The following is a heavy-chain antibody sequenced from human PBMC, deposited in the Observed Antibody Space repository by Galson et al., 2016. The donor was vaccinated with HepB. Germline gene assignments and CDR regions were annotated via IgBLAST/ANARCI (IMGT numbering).Heavy chain of an antibody. J-gene: IGHJ5*02. CDR3: VRNLYTTSRVS. CDR1: GFSLSDSY. Sequence: SLRLSCAVSGFSLSDSYMTWVRQTPGERLEWVSVVYGAGTTYYADSVKGRFNLSRDTSKNTVYLQMNSLRVEDTAVYYCVRNLYTTSRVSWGQGTVVTVSS. D-gene: IGHD2-2*02. V-gene: IGHV3-66*01. CDR2: VYGAGTT.